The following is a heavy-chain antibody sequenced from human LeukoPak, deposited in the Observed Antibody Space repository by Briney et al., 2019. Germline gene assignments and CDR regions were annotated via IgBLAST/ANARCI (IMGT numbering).Heavy chain of an antibody. CDR1: GGSFSGYY. CDR3: ARTLRYFDWFWPNWFDP. D-gene: IGHD3-9*01. CDR2: INHSGST. J-gene: IGHJ5*02. Sequence: PSETLSLTCAVYGGSFSGYYWSWIRQPPGKGLEWIGEINHSGSTNYNPSLKSRVTISVDTSKNQFSLKLSSVTAADTAVYYCARTLRYFDWFWPNWFDPWGQGTLVTVSS. V-gene: IGHV4-34*01.